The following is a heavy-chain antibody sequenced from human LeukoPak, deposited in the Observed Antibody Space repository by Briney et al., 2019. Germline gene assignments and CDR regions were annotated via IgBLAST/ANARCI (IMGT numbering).Heavy chain of an antibody. CDR1: GGSISSYY. CDR2: IYYSGST. V-gene: IGHV4-59*12. CDR3: AREGDSSGYYYDY. J-gene: IGHJ4*02. D-gene: IGHD3-22*01. Sequence: SETLSLTCTVSGGSISSYYWSWIRRPPGKGLEWIGYIYYSGSTNYNPSLKSRVTISVDTSKNQFSLKLSSVTAADTAVYYCAREGDSSGYYYDYWGQGTLVTVSS.